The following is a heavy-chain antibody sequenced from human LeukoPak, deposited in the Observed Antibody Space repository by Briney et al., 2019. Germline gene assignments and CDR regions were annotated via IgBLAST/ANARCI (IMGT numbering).Heavy chain of an antibody. V-gene: IGHV4-59*11. J-gene: IGHJ4*02. CDR3: ARGRRGRYYDISRYNYFDY. D-gene: IGHD3-22*01. Sequence: SETLPLTCTVSGGSISSHDWGWIRQPPGKGLEWIGYIYDSGRATYNPSLKSRVTISVDTSKDQVSLKVTSVTAADTAVYYCARGRRGRYYDISRYNYFDYWGQGTLVSVSS. CDR2: IYDSGRA. CDR1: GGSISSHD.